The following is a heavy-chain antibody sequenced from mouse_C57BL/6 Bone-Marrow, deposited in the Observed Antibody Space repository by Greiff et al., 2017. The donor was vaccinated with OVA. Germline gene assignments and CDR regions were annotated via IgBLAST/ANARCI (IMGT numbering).Heavy chain of an antibody. D-gene: IGHD2-3*01. Sequence: QVQLQQSGAELVKPGASVKMSCKASGYTFTSYWITWVKQRPGQGLEWIGDIYPGSGSTNYNEKFKSKATLTVDTSSSTAYMQLSSLTSEDSAVYYCARGAKIYDGYYYAMDYWGQGTSVTVSS. CDR3: ARGAKIYDGYYYAMDY. CDR2: IYPGSGST. J-gene: IGHJ4*01. CDR1: GYTFTSYW. V-gene: IGHV1-55*01.